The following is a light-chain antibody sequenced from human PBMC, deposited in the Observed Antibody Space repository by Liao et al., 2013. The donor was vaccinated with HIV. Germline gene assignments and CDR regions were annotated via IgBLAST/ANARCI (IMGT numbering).Light chain of an antibody. CDR3: QAWDISHVCV. Sequence: SYVVTQPPSVSVSPGQTATITCSGDKLGEKYASWYQQKPGQSPVLVIYEDTKRPSGIPGRFSGSNSENTATLTISGTQPMDEADYYCQAWDISHVCVFGTGTKVTVL. J-gene: IGLJ1*01. CDR1: KLGEKY. CDR2: EDT. V-gene: IGLV3-1*01.